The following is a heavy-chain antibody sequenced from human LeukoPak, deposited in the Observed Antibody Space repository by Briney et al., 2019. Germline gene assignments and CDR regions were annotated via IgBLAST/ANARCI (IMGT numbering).Heavy chain of an antibody. CDR2: IIPIFGTA. D-gene: IGHD6-19*01. CDR1: GGTFSSYA. CDR3: ASIAVAGDFVIDP. J-gene: IGHJ5*02. V-gene: IGHV1-69*13. Sequence: GASVKVSCTASGGTFSSYAISWVRQAPGQGLEWMGGIIPIFGTANYAQKFQGRVTITADESTSTAYMGLSSLRSEDTAVYYCASIAVAGDFVIDPWGQGTLVTVSS.